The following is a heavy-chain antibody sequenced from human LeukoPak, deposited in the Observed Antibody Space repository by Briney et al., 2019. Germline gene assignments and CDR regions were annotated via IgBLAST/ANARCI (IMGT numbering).Heavy chain of an antibody. CDR1: GFTFSSYA. CDR3: ARPHDYDFWSGYYC. D-gene: IGHD3-3*01. Sequence: PGRSLRLSCAASGFTFSSYAMHWVRQAPGKGLERVAVISYDGSNKYYADSVKGRFTISRDNSKNTLYLQMNSLRAEDTAVYYCARPHDYDFWSGYYCWGQGTLVTVS. CDR2: ISYDGSNK. V-gene: IGHV3-30*04. J-gene: IGHJ4*02.